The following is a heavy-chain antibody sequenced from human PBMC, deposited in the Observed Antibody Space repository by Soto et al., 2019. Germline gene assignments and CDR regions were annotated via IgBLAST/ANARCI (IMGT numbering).Heavy chain of an antibody. Sequence: GGSLRLSCAASGFTFSAYGMHWVRQAPGKELEWVAVISYDGSKKYYADSVRGRFTISRDNSKNTLYLQMNSLRAEDTAVYYCASHLQDYEYDYWGQGTLVTVSS. CDR1: GFTFSAYG. CDR3: ASHLQDYEYDY. V-gene: IGHV3-30*03. D-gene: IGHD3-16*01. CDR2: ISYDGSKK. J-gene: IGHJ4*02.